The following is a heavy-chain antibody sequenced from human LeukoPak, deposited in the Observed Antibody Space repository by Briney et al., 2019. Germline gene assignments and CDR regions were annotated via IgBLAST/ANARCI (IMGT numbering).Heavy chain of an antibody. V-gene: IGHV1-69*05. J-gene: IGHJ6*03. D-gene: IGHD6-6*01. CDR2: IIPIFGTA. CDR3: ARGVLAARPGKQEYYYYYYMDV. CDR1: GGTFSSYA. Sequence: SVKVSCKASGGTFSSYAISWVRQAPGQGLEWMGGIIPIFGTANYAQKFQGRVTITTDESTSTAYMELSSLRSEDTAVYYCARGVLAARPGKQEYYYYYYMDVWGKGTTVTVSS.